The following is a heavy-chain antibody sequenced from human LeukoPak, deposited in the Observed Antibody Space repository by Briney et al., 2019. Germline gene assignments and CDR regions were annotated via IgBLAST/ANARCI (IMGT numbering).Heavy chain of an antibody. Sequence: GGSLRLSCAASGFTFSGYSMNWVRQAPGKGLEWVSIISSSSSYVYYADSVKGRFTTSRDNAKNSLYLQMNSLRADDTAVYYCAKGLGTSTVTTGYWGQGTLVTVSS. CDR2: ISSSSSYV. CDR3: AKGLGTSTVTTGY. J-gene: IGHJ4*02. D-gene: IGHD4-17*01. CDR1: GFTFSGYS. V-gene: IGHV3-21*01.